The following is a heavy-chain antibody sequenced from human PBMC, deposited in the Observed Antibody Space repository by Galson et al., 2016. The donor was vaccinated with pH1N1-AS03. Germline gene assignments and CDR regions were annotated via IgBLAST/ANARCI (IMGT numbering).Heavy chain of an antibody. CDR3: ARAMYTSGWYGMDV. J-gene: IGHJ6*02. CDR2: ITSDGRSI. D-gene: IGHD6-19*01. Sequence: SLRLSCAASGFIFSSDWMHWVRQVPGKGLVWVSRITSDGRSISYADAVKGRFTTSRDNAKNTLYLQMNSLRAEDTAVYHCARAMYTSGWYGMDVWGQGTTVTVSS. CDR1: GFIFSSDW. V-gene: IGHV3-74*01.